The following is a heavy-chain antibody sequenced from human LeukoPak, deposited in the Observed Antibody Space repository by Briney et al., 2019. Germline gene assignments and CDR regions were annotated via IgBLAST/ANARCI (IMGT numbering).Heavy chain of an antibody. CDR2: IISGSDTI. CDR3: TRTFDS. J-gene: IGHJ4*02. CDR1: GFSFSTYN. V-gene: IGHV3-48*01. Sequence: GGSLRLSCVASGFSFSTYNMNWVRQAPGMNLEWVSYIISGSDTIYYADSVKGRFTISRDNARNSLYLQMSSLRADDTAVYYCTRTFDSWGQGTLVTVSS.